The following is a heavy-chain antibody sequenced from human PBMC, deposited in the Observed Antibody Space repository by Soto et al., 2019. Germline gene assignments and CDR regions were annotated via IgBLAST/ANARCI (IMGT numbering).Heavy chain of an antibody. D-gene: IGHD2-21*02. CDR2: ISYDGSNK. CDR3: VRGDPYYGMDV. CDR1: GFSSSNYF. V-gene: IGHV3-30*03. J-gene: IGHJ6*02. Sequence: QVQLVESGGGVVQPGRSLRLSCVASGFSSSNYFMHWVRQAPGKGQEWVAAISYDGSNKHYLDAVKGRFNISRDNSKNTLYLQMNSLRGEDTAAYSCVRGDPYYGMDVWGQGTTVTVSS.